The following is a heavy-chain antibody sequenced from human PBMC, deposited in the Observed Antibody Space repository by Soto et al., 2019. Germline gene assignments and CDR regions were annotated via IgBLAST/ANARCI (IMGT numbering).Heavy chain of an antibody. Sequence: SETLSLTCTVSGGSISSYYWSWIRQPPGKGLEWIGYIYYSGSTNYNPSLKSRVTISVDTSKNQFSLKLSSVTAADTAVYYCGRAEISGYFYPFDYWGQGTLVTVSS. V-gene: IGHV4-59*01. J-gene: IGHJ4*02. CDR2: IYYSGST. CDR1: GGSISSYY. D-gene: IGHD3-22*01. CDR3: GRAEISGYFYPFDY.